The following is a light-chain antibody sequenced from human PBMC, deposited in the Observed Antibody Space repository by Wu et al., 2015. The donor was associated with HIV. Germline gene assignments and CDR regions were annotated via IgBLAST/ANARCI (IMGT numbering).Light chain of an antibody. CDR2: GAS. CDR3: QQYNKWSPAT. J-gene: IGKJ3*01. CDR1: QSISTN. V-gene: IGKV3-15*01. Sequence: QSPSTLSASVGDRVTITCRASQSISTNLAWYQQKPGQAPRLLVYGASTRATGFPARFSGSGSGTEFTLTISSMQSEDFAVYYCQQYNKWSPATFGPGTKVDIK.